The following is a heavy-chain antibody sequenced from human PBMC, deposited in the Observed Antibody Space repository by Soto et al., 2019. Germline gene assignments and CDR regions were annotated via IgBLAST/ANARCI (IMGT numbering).Heavy chain of an antibody. CDR3: ARPIQYYFDTSAQSAWFDP. D-gene: IGHD3-22*01. CDR2: IIPIFSTP. CDR1: GGTICSYD. Sequence: VKIACKTCGGTICSYDISWVRHAPGQGLEWMGGIIPIFSTPNYAQKFQGRVTITADESTSTAYMELSSLRSEDTAVYYCARPIQYYFDTSAQSAWFDPWGQGTLVTVSS. V-gene: IGHV1-69*13. J-gene: IGHJ5*02.